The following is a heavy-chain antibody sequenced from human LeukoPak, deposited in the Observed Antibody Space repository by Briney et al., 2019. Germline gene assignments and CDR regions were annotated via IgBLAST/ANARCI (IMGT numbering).Heavy chain of an antibody. D-gene: IGHD3-3*01. CDR3: ARVFVFGVVIVDRGDAFDI. Sequence: ASVKVSCKASGYTFTSYDINWVRQATGQGLEWMGWMNPNSGGTNYAQKFQGRVTMTTDTSTSTAYMELRSLRSDDTAVYYCARVFVFGVVIVDRGDAFDIWGQGTMVTVSS. CDR1: GYTFTSYD. CDR2: MNPNSGGT. V-gene: IGHV1-8*02. J-gene: IGHJ3*02.